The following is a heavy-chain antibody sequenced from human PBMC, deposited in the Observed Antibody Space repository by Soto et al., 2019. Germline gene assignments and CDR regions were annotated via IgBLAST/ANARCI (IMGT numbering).Heavy chain of an antibody. CDR1: GFTFDDYA. CDR2: ISWNSGSI. Sequence: EVQLVESGGGLVQPGRSLRLSCAASGFTFDDYAMHWVRQAPGKGLEWVSGISWNSGSIGYADSVKGRFTISRDNAKNSLYLQMDSLSAEDTALYYCAKTFYGSSTSCLDAFYIWGQGTMVTVSS. D-gene: IGHD2-2*01. J-gene: IGHJ3*02. CDR3: AKTFYGSSTSCLDAFYI. V-gene: IGHV3-9*01.